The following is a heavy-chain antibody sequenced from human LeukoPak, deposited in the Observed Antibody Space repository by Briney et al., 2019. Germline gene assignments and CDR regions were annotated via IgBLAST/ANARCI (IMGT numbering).Heavy chain of an antibody. CDR2: ISSSSSYI. CDR1: GFTFSSYS. CDR3: AIVGEYPDAFDI. Sequence: GGSLRFSCAASGFTFSSYSMNWVRQAPGKGLEWVSSISSSSSYIYYADSVKGRFTISRDNAKNSLYLQMNSLRAEDTAVYYCAIVGEYPDAFDIWGQGTMVTVSS. D-gene: IGHD3-16*01. V-gene: IGHV3-21*01. J-gene: IGHJ3*02.